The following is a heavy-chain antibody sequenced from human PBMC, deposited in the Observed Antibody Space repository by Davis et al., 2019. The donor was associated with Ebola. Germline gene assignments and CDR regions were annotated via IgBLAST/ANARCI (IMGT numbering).Heavy chain of an antibody. CDR2: INHSGRT. V-gene: IGHV4-34*01. CDR3: ARDYYDSNGYLYYFDS. D-gene: IGHD3-22*01. Sequence: SETLSLTCAVYGGSLSNYYWSWIRQPPGKGLEWIGEINHSGRTNYNPSLKSRVTISADTSKNQVALKLSSVTAADTAMYYCARDYYDSNGYLYYFDSWGQGTLVTVSS. CDR1: GGSLSNYY. J-gene: IGHJ4*02.